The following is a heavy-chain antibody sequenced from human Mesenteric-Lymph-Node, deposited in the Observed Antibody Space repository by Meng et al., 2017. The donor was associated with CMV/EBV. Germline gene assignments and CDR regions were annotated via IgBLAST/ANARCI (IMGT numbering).Heavy chain of an antibody. J-gene: IGHJ4*02. CDR2: IKPDGTQT. Sequence: GESLKIPCATSGFTFSNYWMNWVRQAPGKGLEWVANIKPDGTQTNYVDSVKGRFTISRDNAKKSVYLQMNRLRAEDTAVYYCARAHRFFEWLSFDYWGQGTLVTVSS. V-gene: IGHV3-7*01. CDR1: GFTFSNYW. CDR3: ARAHRFFEWLSFDY. D-gene: IGHD3-3*01.